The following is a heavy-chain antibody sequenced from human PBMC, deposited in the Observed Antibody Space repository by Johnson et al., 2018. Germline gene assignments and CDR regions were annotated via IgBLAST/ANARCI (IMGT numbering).Heavy chain of an antibody. V-gene: IGHV3-9*01. CDR1: GFTFDDYA. Sequence: VQLVESGGGLVQPGRSLRLSCAASGFTFDDYAMHWVRQAPGTGLEWVSGISWNSGSLAYADSVKGRFTISRDNARNSLYLQMNSLRAEDTALYYCAKETGDGDARGYYYMDVWGKGATVTVSS. CDR2: ISWNSGSL. D-gene: IGHD4-17*01. CDR3: AKETGDGDARGYYYMDV. J-gene: IGHJ6*03.